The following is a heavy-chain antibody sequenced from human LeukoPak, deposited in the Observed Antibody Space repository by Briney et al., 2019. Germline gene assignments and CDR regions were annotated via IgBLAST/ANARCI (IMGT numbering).Heavy chain of an antibody. CDR2: VYYTGNT. CDR3: AAGWGIDACDF. D-gene: IGHD7-27*01. CDR1: GGSISSYY. J-gene: IGHJ3*01. Sequence: SETLSLIXIVYGGSISSYYWSWIRRTPGKGLGWIGFVYYTGNTNYSPSLKSRVSISLETSKNRFSLKVTSVTAADTAVYYCAAGWGIDACDFWGQGTLVTVAS. V-gene: IGHV4-59*03.